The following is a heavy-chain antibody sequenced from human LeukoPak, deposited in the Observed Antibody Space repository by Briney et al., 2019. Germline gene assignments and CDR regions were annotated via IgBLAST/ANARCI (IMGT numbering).Heavy chain of an antibody. D-gene: IGHD2-15*01. CDR2: IIPIFGTA. V-gene: IGHV1-69*13. Sequence: GASVKVSCKASGGTFSSYAISWVRQAPGQGLEWMGGIIPIFGTANYAQKLQGRVTITADESTSTAYMELSSLRSEDTAVYYCAREEGLGYCSGGSCYYWFDPWGQGTLDTVSS. CDR3: AREEGLGYCSGGSCYYWFDP. J-gene: IGHJ5*02. CDR1: GGTFSSYA.